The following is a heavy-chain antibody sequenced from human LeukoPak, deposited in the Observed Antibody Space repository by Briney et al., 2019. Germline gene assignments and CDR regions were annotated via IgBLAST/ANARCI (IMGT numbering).Heavy chain of an antibody. CDR1: GGSFSGSY. J-gene: IGHJ4*02. CDR2: INHSGST. Sequence: SETLSLTCAVYGGSFSGSYWSWIRQPPGKGLEWIGEINHSGSTNYNPSLKSRVTISVDTSKNQFSLKLSSVTAADTAVYYCARGGYDILTGPLEDYFDYWGQGTLVTVSS. V-gene: IGHV4-34*01. CDR3: ARGGYDILTGPLEDYFDY. D-gene: IGHD3-9*01.